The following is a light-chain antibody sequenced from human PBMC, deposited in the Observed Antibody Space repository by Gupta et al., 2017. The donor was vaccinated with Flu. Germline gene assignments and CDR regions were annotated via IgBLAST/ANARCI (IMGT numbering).Light chain of an antibody. V-gene: IGKV3-20*01. J-gene: IGKJ4*01. CDR2: GAS. CDR3: QQYGSSPLT. CDR1: QSVSSNY. Sequence: IVLTQSPGTLSFSPGERATLSCRASQSVSSNYLAWYQQKPGQAPRLLMYGASTRANGIPDKFSGSGSGTDFTLTISRLEPEDFAVYYCQQYGSSPLTFGGGTKVEIK.